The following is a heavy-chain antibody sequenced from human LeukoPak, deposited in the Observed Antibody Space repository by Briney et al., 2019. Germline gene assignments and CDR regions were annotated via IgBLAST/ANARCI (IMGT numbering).Heavy chain of an antibody. V-gene: IGHV3-21*01. CDR1: GFTFSSYS. CDR3: AKGKKKYCGGDCYSLDY. Sequence: GGSLRLSCAASGFTFSSYSMNWVRQAPGKGLEWVSSISSSSSYIYYADSVKGRFTISRDNAKNSLYLQMNSLRAEDTAVYYCAKGKKKYCGGDCYSLDYWGQGTLVTVSS. J-gene: IGHJ4*02. CDR2: ISSSSSYI. D-gene: IGHD2-21*02.